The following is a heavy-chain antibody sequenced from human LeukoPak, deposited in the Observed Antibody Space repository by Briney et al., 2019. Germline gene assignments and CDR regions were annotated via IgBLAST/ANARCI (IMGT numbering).Heavy chain of an antibody. Sequence: ASVKVSCKASGYTFTGYYIHWVRQAPGQGLEWMGRISPNTGGTNYAQKFHGRVTMTRDKSISTAYMELSRLRSDETAVYYCARGDYGSGSYFVLFPFLFDYWGQGTLVTVSS. CDR1: GYTFTGYY. J-gene: IGHJ4*02. CDR3: ARGDYGSGSYFVLFPFLFDY. D-gene: IGHD3-10*01. V-gene: IGHV1-2*06. CDR2: ISPNTGGT.